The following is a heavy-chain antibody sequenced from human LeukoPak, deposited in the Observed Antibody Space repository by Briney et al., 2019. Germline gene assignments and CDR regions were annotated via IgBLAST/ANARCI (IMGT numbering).Heavy chain of an antibody. CDR2: ISYDGSNK. CDR1: GFTLSSYA. D-gene: IGHD2-8*02. Sequence: GGSLRLSCAASGFTLSSYAMHWVRQAPGKGLEWVAVISYDGSNKYYADSVKGRFTISRDNSKNTLYLQMNSLRAEDTAVYYCARVLGSTGRGYFDYWGQGTLVTVSS. J-gene: IGHJ4*02. V-gene: IGHV3-30-3*01. CDR3: ARVLGSTGRGYFDY.